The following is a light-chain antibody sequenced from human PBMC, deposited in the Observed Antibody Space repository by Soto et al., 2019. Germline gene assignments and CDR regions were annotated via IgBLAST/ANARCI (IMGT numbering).Light chain of an antibody. Sequence: QYVLTQPPSASGSPGQSVSISCTGTSSDVGGYNYVSCYQQHPGKAPKLMIYEVNKRPSGVPDRFSGSKSGNTASLTVSGLQAEDEADYYCSSYAGSSNVFGTGTKLTVL. CDR1: SSDVGGYNY. J-gene: IGLJ1*01. CDR2: EVN. V-gene: IGLV2-8*01. CDR3: SSYAGSSNV.